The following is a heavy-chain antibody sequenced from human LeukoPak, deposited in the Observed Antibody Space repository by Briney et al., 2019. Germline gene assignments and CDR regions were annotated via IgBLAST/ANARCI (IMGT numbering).Heavy chain of an antibody. CDR1: GGSISSYY. Sequence: SETLSLTCTVSGGSISSYYWSWIRQPPGKGLEWIGYIYYSGSTNYNPSLKSRVTISVDTSKNQFSLKLSSVTAADTAVYYCARSRREYYYDSSGYYFDYWGQGTLVTVSS. J-gene: IGHJ4*02. CDR3: ARSRREYYYDSSGYYFDY. V-gene: IGHV4-59*01. CDR2: IYYSGST. D-gene: IGHD3-22*01.